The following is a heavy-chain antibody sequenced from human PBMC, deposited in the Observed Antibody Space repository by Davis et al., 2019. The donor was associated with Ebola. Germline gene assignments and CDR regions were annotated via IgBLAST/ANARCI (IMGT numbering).Heavy chain of an antibody. J-gene: IGHJ6*03. CDR3: AREATVLLWFDELFETRGYSYMDV. V-gene: IGHV3-7*03. CDR2: IKQDGSEK. D-gene: IGHD3-10*01. CDR1: GFTFSKYR. Sequence: PGGTLRLSCAASGFTFSKYRMNWVRQAPGKGLEWVANIKQDGSEKYYVDSVKGRFSISRDNAKNSLELQMNSLRAEDTAVYYCAREATVLLWFDELFETRGYSYMDVWGKGTTVTVSS.